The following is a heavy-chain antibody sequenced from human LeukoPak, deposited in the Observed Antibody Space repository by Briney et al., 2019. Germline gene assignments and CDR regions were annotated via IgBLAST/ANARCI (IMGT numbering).Heavy chain of an antibody. V-gene: IGHV4-59*01. J-gene: IGHJ5*02. CDR3: ARGNPYYDSSGYYLGT. D-gene: IGHD3-22*01. CDR2: IYYSGST. CDR1: GGSISSYY. Sequence: SETLSLTCTVSGGSISSYYWSWIRQPPGKGLEWIGYIYYSGSTNYNPSLKSRVTISVDTSKNQFSLKLSSVTAADTAVYYCARGNPYYDSSGYYLGTWGQGALVTVSS.